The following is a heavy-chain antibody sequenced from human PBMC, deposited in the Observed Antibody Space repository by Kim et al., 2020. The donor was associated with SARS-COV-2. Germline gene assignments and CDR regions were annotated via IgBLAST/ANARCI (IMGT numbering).Heavy chain of an antibody. D-gene: IGHD5-18*01. CDR1: GFSFSSYS. CDR2: IIGSSSII. Sequence: GGSLRLSCAASGFSFSSYSMNWVRQAPGKGLEWFSYIIGSSSIIYYADFVKGRLTISRDNAKNSLYLQMNSLRDEDTAVYYCARVHSYGQPFDYWGHGTLVTVSS. V-gene: IGHV3-48*02. CDR3: ARVHSYGQPFDY. J-gene: IGHJ4*01.